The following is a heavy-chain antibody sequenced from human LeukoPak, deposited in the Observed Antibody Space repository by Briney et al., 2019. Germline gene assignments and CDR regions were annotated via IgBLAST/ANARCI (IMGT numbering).Heavy chain of an antibody. CDR2: IYYSGST. Sequence: SETLSLTCTVSGGSISSYYWSWIRQPPGKGLEWIGYIYYSGSTNYNPSLKSRVTISVDTSKNQFSLRLSSVTAADTAVYYCAREDSAGNWFDPWGQGTLVTVSS. CDR3: AREDSAGNWFDP. D-gene: IGHD6-13*01. V-gene: IGHV4-59*01. J-gene: IGHJ5*02. CDR1: GGSISSYY.